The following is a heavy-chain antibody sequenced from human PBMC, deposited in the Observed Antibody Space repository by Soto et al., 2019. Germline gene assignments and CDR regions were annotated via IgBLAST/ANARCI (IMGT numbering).Heavy chain of an antibody. Sequence: GSLRLACSASGFTFSSYAMHWVRQAPGKGLEWVAVISYDGSNKYYADSVKGRFTISRDNSKNTLYLQMNSLRAEDTAVYYCAGQVGYYYWGQGTLVTVYS. CDR1: GFTFSSYA. D-gene: IGHD1-26*01. CDR2: ISYDGSNK. J-gene: IGHJ4*02. CDR3: AGQVGYYY. V-gene: IGHV3-30-3*01.